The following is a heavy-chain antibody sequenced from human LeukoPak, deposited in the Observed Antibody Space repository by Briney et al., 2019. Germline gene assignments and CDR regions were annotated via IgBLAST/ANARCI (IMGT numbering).Heavy chain of an antibody. J-gene: IGHJ4*02. Sequence: GASXKVSCKASGYTFTSYGISWVRQAPGQGLEWMGWISAYNGNTNYAQKLQGRVTMTTDTSTSTAYMELRSLRSDDTAVYYCARDKAQWELLLGVVDYWGQGTLVTVSS. CDR3: ARDKAQWELLLGVVDY. CDR2: ISAYNGNT. D-gene: IGHD1-26*01. V-gene: IGHV1-18*01. CDR1: GYTFTSYG.